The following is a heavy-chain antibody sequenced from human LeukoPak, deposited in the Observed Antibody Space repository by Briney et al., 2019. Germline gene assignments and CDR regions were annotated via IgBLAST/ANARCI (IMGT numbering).Heavy chain of an antibody. Sequence: GRSLRLSCAASGFNFDDYAMHWVRQAPGKGLEWVSGISWSSGSIGYADSVKGRFTISRDNAKNSLFLQMNSLRAEDTAVYYCTSHTGTGDAFRPFHIWGQGTMVTVSS. CDR3: TSHTGTGDAFRPFHI. CDR2: ISWSSGSI. J-gene: IGHJ3*02. CDR1: GFNFDDYA. V-gene: IGHV3-9*01. D-gene: IGHD2-21*02.